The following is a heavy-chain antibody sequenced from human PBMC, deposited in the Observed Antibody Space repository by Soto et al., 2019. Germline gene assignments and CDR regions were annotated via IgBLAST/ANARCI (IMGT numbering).Heavy chain of an antibody. Sequence: SETLSLTCTVSGGSISSSSYYWGWIRQPPGKGLEWIGSIYYSGSTYYNPSLKSRVTISVDTSKNQFSLKLSSVTAADTAVYYCASSYSYGYFDYWGQGTLVTVSS. J-gene: IGHJ4*02. CDR2: IYYSGST. CDR1: GGSISSSSYY. D-gene: IGHD5-18*01. V-gene: IGHV4-39*01. CDR3: ASSYSYGYFDY.